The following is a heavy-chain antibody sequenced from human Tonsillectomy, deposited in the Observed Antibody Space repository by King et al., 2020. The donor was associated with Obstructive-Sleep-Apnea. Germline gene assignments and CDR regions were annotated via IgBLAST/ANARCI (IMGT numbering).Heavy chain of an antibody. V-gene: IGHV4-4*02. Sequence: QLQESGPGLVKASGTLSLTCAVSGGSIGSSNWWTWVRQPPGKGLEWIGDIYHSGSTNYNPSLKSRVTISVDKSINQVSLNLSSVTAADTAVYYCARGPPLSDDFWSGPLDYWGQGTLVTVSS. CDR1: GGSIGSSNW. J-gene: IGHJ4*02. CDR2: IYHSGST. CDR3: ARGPPLSDDFWSGPLDY. D-gene: IGHD3-3*01.